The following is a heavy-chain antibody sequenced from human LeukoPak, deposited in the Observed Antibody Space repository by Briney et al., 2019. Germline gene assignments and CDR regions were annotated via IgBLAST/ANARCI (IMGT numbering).Heavy chain of an antibody. CDR1: GYTFTSYG. CDR3: AGSVGVRAAIEFPFDY. V-gene: IGHV1-18*01. J-gene: IGHJ4*02. Sequence: ASVTVSCKASGYTFTSYGIRWVRQAPPQGLEWVGWINAYHGNTNYEHKLQGRVTMTTDTSTTTAYLEPRSLRSEDTAVYYCAGSVGVRAAIEFPFDYWGQGTLVTVSS. D-gene: IGHD2-2*02. CDR2: INAYHGNT.